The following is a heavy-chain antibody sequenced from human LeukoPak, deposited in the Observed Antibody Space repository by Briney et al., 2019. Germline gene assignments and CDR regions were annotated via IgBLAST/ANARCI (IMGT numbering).Heavy chain of an antibody. CDR1: GYTFTSYF. CDR3: ARATYYSGMDV. V-gene: IGHV1-18*01. J-gene: IGHJ6*02. CDR2: ISSYNGNA. Sequence: SVEMECKAAGYTFTSYFITWERQAPGQGLEWMGWISSYNGNANYAQKFLGRVTMTTDTATSTTYLDLSSLRSDDTAVFYCARATYYSGMDVWGQGTTVTVSS.